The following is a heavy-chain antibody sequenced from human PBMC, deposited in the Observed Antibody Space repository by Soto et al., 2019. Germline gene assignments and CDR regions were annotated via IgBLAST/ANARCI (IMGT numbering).Heavy chain of an antibody. D-gene: IGHD4-4*01. CDR1: GDSINNHY. CDR2: IYYSGST. J-gene: IGHJ4*02. CDR3: ARGGPTVLDY. Sequence: SETLSLTCTVSGDSINNHYWSWIRQPPGKGLEWIGYIYYSGSTNYNPSLKSRVTISVDTSKNQFSLKLSSVTAADTAVYYCARGGPTVLDYWGQGTLVTVSS. V-gene: IGHV4-59*11.